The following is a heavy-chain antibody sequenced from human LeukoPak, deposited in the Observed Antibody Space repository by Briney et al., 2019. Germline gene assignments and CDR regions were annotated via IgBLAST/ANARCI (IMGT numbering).Heavy chain of an antibody. J-gene: IGHJ4*02. CDR2: ISSNGGST. V-gene: IGHV3-64*01. CDR3: ARVSGCGDSYYFDC. Sequence: PGGSLRLSCAASGFTFSSYAMHWVRQAPGKGLEYVSAISSNGGSTYYANSVKGRFTISRDNSKNTLYLQMGSLRAEDMAVYYCARVSGCGDSYYFDCWGQGTLVTVSS. D-gene: IGHD4-17*01. CDR1: GFTFSSYA.